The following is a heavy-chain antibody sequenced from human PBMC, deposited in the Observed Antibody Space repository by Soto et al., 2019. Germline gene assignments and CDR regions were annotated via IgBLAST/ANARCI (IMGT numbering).Heavy chain of an antibody. D-gene: IGHD6-19*01. V-gene: IGHV3-33*01. Sequence: QVQLVESGGGVVQPGRSLRLSCVASGFMFDSYGMHWVRQAPGKGLEWVAIILYDGSEKYHADSVKGRFTISRDNSKNTLYLQMTSLRAEDTALYDCARAPGRIAVAGFDYWGQGTLVTVSS. CDR2: ILYDGSEK. CDR1: GFMFDSYG. J-gene: IGHJ4*02. CDR3: ARAPGRIAVAGFDY.